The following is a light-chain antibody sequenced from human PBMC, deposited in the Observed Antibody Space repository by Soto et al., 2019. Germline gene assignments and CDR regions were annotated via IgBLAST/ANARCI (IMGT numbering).Light chain of an antibody. CDR1: QTISSW. Sequence: DIQMTQSPSTLSASVGDRVTITCRASQTISSWLAWYQQKPGKAPKLLIFGASSLEGGVPSRFSGSGSGTEFTLTISSLQPDDFATYYCQQYYSFPLIFGGGTKVEIK. V-gene: IGKV1-5*01. CDR2: GAS. CDR3: QQYYSFPLI. J-gene: IGKJ4*01.